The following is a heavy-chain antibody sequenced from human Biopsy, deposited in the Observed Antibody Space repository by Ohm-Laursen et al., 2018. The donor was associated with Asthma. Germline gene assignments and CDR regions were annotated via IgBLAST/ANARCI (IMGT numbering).Heavy chain of an antibody. Sequence: SDTLSLTCTVSGGSITSSSYYWGWIRQPPGKGMEWIGSMYHSGSPYYHPSLKSRATISVDTSKNQLSLKMSSVTAADTAVYFCVRHQYSSSWSTLDYWGQGALVTVPS. CDR3: VRHQYSSSWSTLDY. CDR2: MYHSGSP. D-gene: IGHD3-22*01. CDR1: GGSITSSSYY. V-gene: IGHV4-39*01. J-gene: IGHJ4*02.